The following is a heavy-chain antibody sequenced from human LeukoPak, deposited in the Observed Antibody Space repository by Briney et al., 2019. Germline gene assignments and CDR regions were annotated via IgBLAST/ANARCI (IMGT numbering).Heavy chain of an antibody. D-gene: IGHD2-2*01. CDR3: ARRLTQYDCFDP. Sequence: SQTLSLTCAISGDSFSSNSVTWNWIRQSPSRGLEWLGRTYYRSTWYNDYAVSVRGRITVNPDTSRNQFSLHLNSVTPEDTAVYYCARRLTQYDCFDPWGQGILVTVSS. V-gene: IGHV6-1*01. CDR2: TYYRSTWYN. CDR1: GDSFSSNSVT. J-gene: IGHJ5*02.